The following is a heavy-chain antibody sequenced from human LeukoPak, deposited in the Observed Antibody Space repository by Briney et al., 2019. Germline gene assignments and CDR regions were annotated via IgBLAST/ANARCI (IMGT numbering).Heavy chain of an antibody. CDR3: ASPGLAYCGADCYSTEGYYFDY. J-gene: IGHJ4*02. V-gene: IGHV4-34*01. CDR2: INHGGST. D-gene: IGHD2-21*01. CDR1: GENFSIYF. Sequence: SETLSLTCAVEGENFSIYFYSWIRQPPGKWLEWVGEINHGGSTSYNPSLKSRVTISVATFKIQFSLWLSSVTAEVTVMYYCASPGLAYCGADCYSTEGYYFDYWGQGTLVTVSS.